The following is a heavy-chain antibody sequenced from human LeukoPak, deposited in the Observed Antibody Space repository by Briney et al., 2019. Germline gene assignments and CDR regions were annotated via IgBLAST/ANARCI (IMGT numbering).Heavy chain of an antibody. J-gene: IGHJ6*03. V-gene: IGHV3-48*03. Sequence: GGSLRLSCAATAFTFSNYEMNWVRQATGKGLEWITHISNIGDIIHYADSVEGRFTISRDNAKNSLYLQMNSLRAEDTAVYYCAKDATAVVGTVYMDVWGKGTTVTISS. CDR3: AKDATAVVGTVYMDV. D-gene: IGHD6-13*01. CDR1: AFTFSNYE. CDR2: ISNIGDII.